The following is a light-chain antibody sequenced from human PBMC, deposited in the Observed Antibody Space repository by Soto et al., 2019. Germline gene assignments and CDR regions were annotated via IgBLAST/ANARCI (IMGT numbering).Light chain of an antibody. CDR1: QSVHNF. CDR2: GAS. V-gene: IGKV3-15*01. J-gene: IGKJ5*01. CDR3: QQYGSSSIT. Sequence: EVVLTQSPATLSLSPGDRAALSCKASQSVHNFLAWYQQKPGQPPRLLIYGASTRAAGFPARFSGSGSGTEFTLTISSLQSEDFAVYYCQQYGSSSITFGQGTRLEIK.